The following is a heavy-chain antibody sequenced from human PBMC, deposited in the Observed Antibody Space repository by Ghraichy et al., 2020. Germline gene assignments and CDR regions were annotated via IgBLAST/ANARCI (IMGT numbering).Heavy chain of an antibody. V-gene: IGHV3-74*01. Sequence: GGLRLSCAASGFTFSNYWMHWVRQAPGKGLVWVSRINSDGTSTIYADSVKGRLIVSRDNAKNTLYLQMNSVGAGDTALYYCARGGDNHGFDYWGQGTLVTVSS. J-gene: IGHJ4*02. D-gene: IGHD5-24*01. CDR3: ARGGDNHGFDY. CDR1: GFTFSNYW. CDR2: INSDGTST.